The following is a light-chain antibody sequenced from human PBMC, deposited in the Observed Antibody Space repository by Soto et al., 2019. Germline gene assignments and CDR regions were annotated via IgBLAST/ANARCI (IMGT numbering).Light chain of an antibody. Sequence: AIRMTQSPSSFSASTGDRVTITCRASQDISSYLAWYQLKPGKAPNLLIYAASTLQSGVPSRFSGSGSGTDFTLTISYLQSEDFATYYCQHSYNYPWAFGQGTKVEIK. CDR3: QHSYNYPWA. CDR2: AAS. V-gene: IGKV1-8*01. J-gene: IGKJ1*01. CDR1: QDISSY.